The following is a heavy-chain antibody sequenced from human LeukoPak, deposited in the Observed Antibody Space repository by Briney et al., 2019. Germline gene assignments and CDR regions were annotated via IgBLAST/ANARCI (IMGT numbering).Heavy chain of an antibody. CDR1: GVSFDDCD. J-gene: IGHJ4*02. CDR3: YRTTPAQDH. V-gene: IGHV4-34*03. D-gene: IGHD1-1*01. Sequence: PSGTLSLTCAVSGVSFDDCDLSWVRQTPGKGLEWVGEINHSGDTNDSPSLKGRVTLSIDTSRKQLSLNLRSVTVADAGISYCYRTTPAQDHWGQGTLVTASS. CDR2: INHSGDT.